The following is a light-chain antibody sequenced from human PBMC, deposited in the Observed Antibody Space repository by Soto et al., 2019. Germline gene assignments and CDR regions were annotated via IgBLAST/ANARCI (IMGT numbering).Light chain of an antibody. Sequence: QSALTQPASVSGSPGQSITISCTGTSSGVGAYNYVSWYQQYPGKAPKLMIYGVTNRPSGVSNRFSGSKTGNTASLTISGLQAEDEADYYCFSHRGGDSHVFGTGTKLTVL. CDR2: GVT. CDR1: SSGVGAYNY. CDR3: FSHRGGDSHV. V-gene: IGLV2-14*01. J-gene: IGLJ1*01.